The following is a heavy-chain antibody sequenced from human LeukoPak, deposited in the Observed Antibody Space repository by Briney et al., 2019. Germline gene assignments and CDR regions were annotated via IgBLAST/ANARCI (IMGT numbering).Heavy chain of an antibody. CDR1: GGSISSYY. CDR3: ARSYDGNSAFDY. D-gene: IGHD4-23*01. Sequence: SETLSLTCTVSGGSISSYYWSWIRQPPGRGLEWFGYINYSGSTNYNPSLKSRVTISVDTSKNQFSLKLSSVTAADTAVYYCARSYDGNSAFDYWGQGTLVTVSS. V-gene: IGHV4-59*01. J-gene: IGHJ4*02. CDR2: INYSGST.